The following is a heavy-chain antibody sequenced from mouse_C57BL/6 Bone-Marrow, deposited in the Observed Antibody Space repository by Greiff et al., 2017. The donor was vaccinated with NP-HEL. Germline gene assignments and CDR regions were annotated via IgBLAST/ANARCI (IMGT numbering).Heavy chain of an antibody. J-gene: IGHJ3*01. CDR2: ISYSGST. Sequence: EVKLQESGPGMVKPSQSLSLTCTVTGYSITSGYDWHWIRHFPGNKLEWMGYISYSGSTNYNPSLKSRISITHDTSKNHFFLKLNSVTTEDTATYYCARGGGQPWFAYWGQGTLVTVSA. V-gene: IGHV3-1*01. CDR1: GYSITSGYD. CDR3: ARGGGQPWFAY.